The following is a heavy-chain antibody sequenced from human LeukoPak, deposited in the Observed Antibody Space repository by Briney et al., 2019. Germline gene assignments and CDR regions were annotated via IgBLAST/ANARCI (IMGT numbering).Heavy chain of an antibody. Sequence: GGSLRLSCGASGFTFSIYWMTWVRQAPGKGLEWVAFIRYDGSNKYYADFVKGRFTISRDNSKHTLYLQMNSLRAEDTAVYYCAKDLAFDIWGQGTMVTVSS. V-gene: IGHV3-30*02. J-gene: IGHJ3*02. CDR3: AKDLAFDI. CDR1: GFTFSIYW. CDR2: IRYDGSNK.